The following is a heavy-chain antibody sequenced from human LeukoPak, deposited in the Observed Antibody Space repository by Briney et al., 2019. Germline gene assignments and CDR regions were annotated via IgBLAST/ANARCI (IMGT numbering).Heavy chain of an antibody. CDR1: GFTFSDYW. CDR2: INPAGRDT. V-gene: IGHV3-7*01. CDR3: VRWGVTAGMQD. Sequence: GGSLRLSCEGSGFTFSDYWMGWVRQAPGKGLEGVANINPAGRDTYYVDSVKGRFTISGDNVKKSTFLQMNSLRVEEAAFYHCVRWGVTAGMQDWGQGTLVTVSS. D-gene: IGHD2-2*01. J-gene: IGHJ4*02.